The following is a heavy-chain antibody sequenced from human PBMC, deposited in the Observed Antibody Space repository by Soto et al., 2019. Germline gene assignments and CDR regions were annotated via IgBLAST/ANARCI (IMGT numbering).Heavy chain of an antibody. CDR3: ARRDRNWIFDY. J-gene: IGHJ4*02. CDR1: GGSISSYY. V-gene: IGHV4-59*08. Sequence: SETLSLTCTVSGGSISSYYWSWIRQPPGKGLEWIGYIYYSGSTNYNPSLKSRVTISVDTSKNQFSLKLSSVTAADTAVYYCARRDRNWIFDYWGQGTLVTVSS. D-gene: IGHD1-1*01. CDR2: IYYSGST.